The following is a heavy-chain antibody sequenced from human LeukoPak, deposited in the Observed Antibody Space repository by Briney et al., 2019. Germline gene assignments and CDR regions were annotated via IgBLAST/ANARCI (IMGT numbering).Heavy chain of an antibody. CDR3: ARGGIVLMVYAVFDY. CDR1: GGSISSYF. V-gene: IGHV4-34*01. J-gene: IGHJ4*02. CDR2: INHSGST. Sequence: SETLSLTCTVSGGSISSYFWSWIRQPPGKGLEWIGEINHSGSTNYNPSLKSRVTISVDTSKNQFSLKLSSVTAADTAVYYCARGGIVLMVYAVFDYWGQGTLVTVSS. D-gene: IGHD2-8*01.